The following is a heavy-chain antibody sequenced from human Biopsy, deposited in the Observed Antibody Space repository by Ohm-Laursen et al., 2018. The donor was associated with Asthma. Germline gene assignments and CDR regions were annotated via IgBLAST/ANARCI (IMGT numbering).Heavy chain of an antibody. Sequence: PSLTCSLSSGPGGYLRSGNYYWGWIRQPPGKGLEWIGRIYYSGTTYYNPSLEIRVTVSAATSKNQFSLKLTSVTAADTAVYYCVRGSSSWHHGPFHYYYGLDVWGQGTTATVSS. V-gene: IGHV4-39*01. CDR2: IYYSGTT. D-gene: IGHD6-13*01. J-gene: IGHJ6*02. CDR1: SGPGGYLRSGNYY. CDR3: VRGSSSWHHGPFHYYYGLDV.